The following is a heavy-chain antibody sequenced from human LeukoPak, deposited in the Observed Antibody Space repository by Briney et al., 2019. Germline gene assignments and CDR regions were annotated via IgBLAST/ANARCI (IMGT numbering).Heavy chain of an antibody. CDR2: INSVGSST. D-gene: IGHD3-3*01. J-gene: IGHJ6*02. CDR1: GFTFSSYW. V-gene: IGHV3-74*01. Sequence: GGSLRLSCAASGFTFSSYWMHWVRQVPGKGLVWVSRINSVGSSTSYAESVEGRFTISRDNAKNTLYLQMNSLRAEDTAVYYCAKDDAYDFWSGYYIQNYYYYGMDVWGQGTTVTVSS. CDR3: AKDDAYDFWSGYYIQNYYYYGMDV.